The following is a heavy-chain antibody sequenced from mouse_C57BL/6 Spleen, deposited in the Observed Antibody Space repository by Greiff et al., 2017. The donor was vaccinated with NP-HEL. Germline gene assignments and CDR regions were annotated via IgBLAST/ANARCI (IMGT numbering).Heavy chain of an antibody. D-gene: IGHD1-1*01. CDR2: IYPRSGNT. CDR1: GYTFTSYG. CDR3: ASYGSSRWYFDV. J-gene: IGHJ1*03. Sequence: QVQLQQSGAELARPGASVKLSCKASGYTFTSYGISWVKQRTGQGLEWIGEIYPRSGNTYYNEKFKGKATLTADKSSSTAYMELRSLTSEDSAVYFCASYGSSRWYFDVWGTGTTVTVSS. V-gene: IGHV1-81*01.